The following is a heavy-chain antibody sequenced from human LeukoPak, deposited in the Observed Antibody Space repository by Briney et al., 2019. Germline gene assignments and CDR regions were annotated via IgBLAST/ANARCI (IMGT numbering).Heavy chain of an antibody. CDR3: AGSASFVARIDY. J-gene: IGHJ4*02. V-gene: IGHV4-59*01. D-gene: IGHD3-10*01. CDR2: IYYSGST. Sequence: SETLSLTWTVSGGSISSYYWSWIRQPPGKGLEWIGYIYYSGSTNYNPSLKSRVTISVDTSKNQFSLKLSSVTTADTAVYYCAGSASFVARIDYWGQGTLVTVSS. CDR1: GGSISSYY.